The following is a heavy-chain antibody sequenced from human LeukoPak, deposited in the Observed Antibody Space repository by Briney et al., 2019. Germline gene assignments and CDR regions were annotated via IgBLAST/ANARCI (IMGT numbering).Heavy chain of an antibody. V-gene: IGHV3-23*01. CDR2: ITCSGDGT. J-gene: IGHJ4*02. Sequence: PGGPLRLSGEAAGFTYTAYARHWDCQAPRKILERGASITCSGDGTFYTDALSGRFTISRDNGKKAVFLQMKNLRRGDSALYYCAKGTDTSGRQNFDIWGQGTLVTVSS. CDR1: GFTYTAYA. D-gene: IGHD2-15*01. CDR3: AKGTDTSGRQNFDI.